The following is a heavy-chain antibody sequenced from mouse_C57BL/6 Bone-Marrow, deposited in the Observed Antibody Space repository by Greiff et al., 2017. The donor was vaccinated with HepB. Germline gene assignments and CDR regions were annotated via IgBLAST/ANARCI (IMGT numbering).Heavy chain of an antibody. Sequence: DVQLVESGGGLVQPGGSLKLSCAASGFTFSDYYMYWVRQTPDKRLEWVAYISNGGGSTYYPDTVKGRFTISRDNAKNTLYQQMSRLKSEDTAMYYCARGGTTVVAPGAMDYWGQGTSVTVSS. CDR1: GFTFSDYY. D-gene: IGHD1-1*01. CDR2: ISNGGGST. J-gene: IGHJ4*01. V-gene: IGHV5-12*01. CDR3: ARGGTTVVAPGAMDY.